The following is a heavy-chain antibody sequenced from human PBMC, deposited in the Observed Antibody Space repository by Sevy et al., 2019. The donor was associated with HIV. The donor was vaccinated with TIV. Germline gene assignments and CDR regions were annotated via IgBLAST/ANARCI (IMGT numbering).Heavy chain of an antibody. CDR1: GFTFSSYS. V-gene: IGHV3-48*02. J-gene: IGHJ6*02. Sequence: GGSLRLSCAASGFTFSSYSMNWVRQAPGKGLEWVSYISSSSSTIYYADSVKGRFTISRDNAKNSLYLQMNSLRDEDTAVYYWARDVPADDLTPPLAYGDYGTYYYYGMDVWGQGTTVTVSS. CDR3: ARDVPADDLTPPLAYGDYGTYYYYGMDV. D-gene: IGHD4-17*01. CDR2: ISSSSSTI.